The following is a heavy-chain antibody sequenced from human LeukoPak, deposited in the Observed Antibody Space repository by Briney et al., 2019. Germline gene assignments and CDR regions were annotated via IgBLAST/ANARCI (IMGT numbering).Heavy chain of an antibody. V-gene: IGHV3-33*06. CDR3: AKDPYGGNNVFDY. D-gene: IGHD4-23*01. Sequence: PGGSLRLSCAASGFTFSSYGMHWVRQAPGKGLEWVAVIWYDESNKYYADSVKGRFAISRDNSKNTLYLQMNSLRAEDTAVYYCAKDPYGGNNVFDYWGQGTLVTVSS. CDR1: GFTFSSYG. J-gene: IGHJ4*02. CDR2: IWYDESNK.